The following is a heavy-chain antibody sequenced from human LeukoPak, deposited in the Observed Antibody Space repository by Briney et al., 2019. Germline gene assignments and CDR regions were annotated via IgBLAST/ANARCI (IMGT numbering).Heavy chain of an antibody. J-gene: IGHJ2*01. D-gene: IGHD2-2*01. Sequence: ASVKVSCKASGYTFTSYYMHWVRQAPGQGLEWMGIINPSGGSTSYAQKFQGRVTMTSDTSTSTVYMELSSLRSEDTAVYYCARASLAQPLFDLWGRGTLVTVSS. V-gene: IGHV1-46*01. CDR2: INPSGGST. CDR1: GYTFTSYY. CDR3: ARASLAQPLFDL.